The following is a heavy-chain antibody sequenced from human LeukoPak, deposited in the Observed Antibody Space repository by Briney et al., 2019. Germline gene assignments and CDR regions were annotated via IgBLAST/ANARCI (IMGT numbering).Heavy chain of an antibody. CDR1: GGSISSSSYY. J-gene: IGHJ4*02. CDR3: ARVTAYSIALNY. CDR2: IYYSGST. Sequence: PSETLSLTCTVSGGSISSSSYYWGWIRQPPGKGLEWIGSIYYSGSTYYNPSLKSRVTISVDTSKNQFSLKLSSVTAADTAVYYCARVTAYSIALNYWGQGTLATVSS. D-gene: IGHD4-11*01. V-gene: IGHV4-39*01.